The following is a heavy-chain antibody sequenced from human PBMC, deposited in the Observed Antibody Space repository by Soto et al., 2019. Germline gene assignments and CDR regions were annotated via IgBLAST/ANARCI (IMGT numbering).Heavy chain of an antibody. CDR2: IYYSGST. J-gene: IGHJ5*02. CDR3: ARFKEWLLSPFDP. Sequence: PSETLARSCTVSGGSISSYYWSWIRQPPGKGLEWIGYIYYSGSTNYNPSLKSRVTISVDTSKNQFSLKLSSVTAADTAVYYCARFKEWLLSPFDPWGQGTLVTVSS. D-gene: IGHD3-3*01. CDR1: GGSISSYY. V-gene: IGHV4-59*01.